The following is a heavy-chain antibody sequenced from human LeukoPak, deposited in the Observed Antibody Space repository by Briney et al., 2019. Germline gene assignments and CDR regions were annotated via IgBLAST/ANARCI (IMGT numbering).Heavy chain of an antibody. D-gene: IGHD3-3*01. CDR3: AKAQGVVTHFDGFDV. CDR1: GFTFSSYD. V-gene: IGHV3-23*01. J-gene: IGHJ3*01. CDR2: ISGGGLTT. Sequence: GGAPRLSCAAPGFTFSSYDMRGGRQAPGEGVGWVAAISGGGLTTYYADSVRGRFTISRDNSKNTLYLQMNSLRVEDTAIYYCAKAQGVVTHFDGFDVWGQGTMVPVSS.